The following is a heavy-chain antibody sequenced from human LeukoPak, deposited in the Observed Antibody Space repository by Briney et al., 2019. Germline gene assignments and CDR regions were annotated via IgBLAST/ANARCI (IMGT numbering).Heavy chain of an antibody. CDR2: ISASGRTT. J-gene: IGHJ4*02. V-gene: IGHV3-23*01. CDR1: GFTFSSYA. D-gene: IGHD2-15*01. Sequence: GASLRLSCAAAGFTFSSYAMSWVRQAPGKGLEWVSHISASGRTTDYADSVKGRFTISRDNSKNTVYLQMNSSRAEDTAVYYCAKLCSGGSCYWNYWGQGTLVTVSS. CDR3: AKLCSGGSCYWNY.